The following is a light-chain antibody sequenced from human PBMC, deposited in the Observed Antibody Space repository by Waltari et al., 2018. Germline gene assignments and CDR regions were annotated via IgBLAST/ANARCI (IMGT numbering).Light chain of an antibody. CDR2: DVT. CDR1: SSDVGGYDY. J-gene: IGLJ1*01. CDR3: NSYAGNTYV. V-gene: IGLV2-8*01. Sequence: QSALTQSPSASGSPGQSVTISCTGTSSDVGGYDYVAWVQQRTGESPKLMIYDVTKRPSGLPDRFSASKSGNTASLTVSGFQSEDEADYYCNSYAGNTYVFGTGTKVTVL.